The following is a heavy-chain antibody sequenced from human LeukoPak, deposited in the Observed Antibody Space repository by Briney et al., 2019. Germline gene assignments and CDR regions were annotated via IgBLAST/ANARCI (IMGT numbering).Heavy chain of an antibody. CDR1: GGSISSYY. CDR2: IYYSGST. V-gene: IGHV4-59*08. J-gene: IGHJ6*02. Sequence: SETLSLTCTVSGGSISSYYWSWIRQPPGKGLEWIGYIYYSGSTNYNPSLKSRVTISVDTSKNQFSLKLSSVTAADTAVYYRARHGQWLEYMDVWGQGTTVTVSS. D-gene: IGHD6-19*01. CDR3: ARHGQWLEYMDV.